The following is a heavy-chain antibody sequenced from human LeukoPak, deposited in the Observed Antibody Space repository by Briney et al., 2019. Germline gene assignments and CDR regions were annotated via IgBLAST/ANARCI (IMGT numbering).Heavy chain of an antibody. CDR1: GFTFSSYT. V-gene: IGHV3-21*01. CDR2: ISSSSSYI. D-gene: IGHD1-26*01. J-gene: IGHJ4*02. CDR3: ARGSQLVWELIDY. Sequence: GGSLRLSCAASGFTFSSYTMNWFRQAPGKGLEWVSSISSSSSYIYYTDSVKGRFTISRDNAKNSVYLQMNSLRAEDTALYYCARGSQLVWELIDYSGQGTLVTVSS.